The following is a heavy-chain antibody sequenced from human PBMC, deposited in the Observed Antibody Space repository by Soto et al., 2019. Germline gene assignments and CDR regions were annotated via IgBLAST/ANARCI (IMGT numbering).Heavy chain of an antibody. CDR3: ARDVMVTAMVMWYFDL. J-gene: IGHJ2*01. Sequence: QVQLVESGGGVVQPGRSLRLSCGASGFTFSSYGMHWVRQAPGKGLEWVAVIWYDGSNKYYADSVKGRFTISRDNSKNTLYLQMNSLRAEDTAVYYCARDVMVTAMVMWYFDLWGRGTLVTVSS. D-gene: IGHD2-21*02. V-gene: IGHV3-33*01. CDR1: GFTFSSYG. CDR2: IWYDGSNK.